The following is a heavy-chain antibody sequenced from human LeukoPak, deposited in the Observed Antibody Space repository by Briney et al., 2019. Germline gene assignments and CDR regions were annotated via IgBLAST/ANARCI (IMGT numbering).Heavy chain of an antibody. J-gene: IGHJ6*02. D-gene: IGHD3-9*01. CDR3: ARLPRRLDYYYYGMDV. V-gene: IGHV1-69*01. Sequence: SVKVSCKASGGTFSSYAISWVRQAPGQGLEWMGGIIPIFGTANYAQKFQGRVTITADESTSTAYMELSSLRSEDTAVYYCARLPRRLDYYYYGMDVWGQGTTVTVSS. CDR1: GGTFSSYA. CDR2: IIPIFGTA.